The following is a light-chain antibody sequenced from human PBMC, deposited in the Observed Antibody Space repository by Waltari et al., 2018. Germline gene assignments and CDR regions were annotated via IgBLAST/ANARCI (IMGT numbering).Light chain of an antibody. CDR1: TSNIGTNT. V-gene: IGLV1-44*01. Sequence: QSVLTQTPSAAGTPGQRVTMFCSGSTSNIGTNTVNWYQQHQGTAPKLLIYGDDRRPSGGHHRFASSKSDNSASLVISGLRSDDEGQDFCAAWDDSLTAYVFGTGTKVTVL. J-gene: IGLJ1*01. CDR3: AAWDDSLTAYV. CDR2: GDD.